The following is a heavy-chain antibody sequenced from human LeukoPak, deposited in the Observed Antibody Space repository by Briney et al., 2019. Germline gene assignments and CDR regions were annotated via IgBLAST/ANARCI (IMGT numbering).Heavy chain of an antibody. CDR1: GFTFSSYS. CDR2: ISSSSSYI. CDR3: ARYGDYGCYCVDC. D-gene: IGHD4-17*01. V-gene: IGHV3-21*01. J-gene: IGHJ4*02. Sequence: PGGSLRLSCAASGFTFSSYSMNWVRQAPGKGLEWVSSISSSSSYIYYADSVKGRFTISRDNAKNSLYLQMNSLRAEDTAVYYCARYGDYGCYCVDCWGQGTLVTVSS.